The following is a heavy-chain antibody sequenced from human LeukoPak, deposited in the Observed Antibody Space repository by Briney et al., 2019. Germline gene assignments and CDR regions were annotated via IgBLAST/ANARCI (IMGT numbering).Heavy chain of an antibody. D-gene: IGHD4-17*01. CDR2: IYYSGST. J-gene: IGHJ4*02. Sequence: PSETLSLTCTVSGGSISSSSYYWGWIRQPPGKGLEWIGSIYYSGSTYYNPSLKSRVTISVDTSKNQFSLKLSSVTAADTAVYYCARVSRYGDYGLDYWGQGTLVTVSS. V-gene: IGHV4-39*07. CDR3: ARVSRYGDYGLDY. CDR1: GGSISSSSYY.